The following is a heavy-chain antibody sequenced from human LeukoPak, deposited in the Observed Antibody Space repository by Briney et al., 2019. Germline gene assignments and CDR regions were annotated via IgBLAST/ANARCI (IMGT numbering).Heavy chain of an antibody. D-gene: IGHD3-3*01. CDR3: ARGPYDFWSGYYIGGP. CDR2: MNPNSGNT. Sequence: ASVKVFCKASGYTFTSYDINWVRQATGQGLEWMGWMNPNSGNTGYAQKFQGRVTMTRNTSISTAYMELSSLRSEDTAVYYCARGPYDFWSGYYIGGPWGQGTLVTVSS. CDR1: GYTFTSYD. V-gene: IGHV1-8*01. J-gene: IGHJ5*02.